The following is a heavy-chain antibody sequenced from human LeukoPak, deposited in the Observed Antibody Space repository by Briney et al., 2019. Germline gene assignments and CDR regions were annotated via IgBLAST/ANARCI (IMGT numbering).Heavy chain of an antibody. CDR2: IYYSGST. D-gene: IGHD4-17*01. CDR3: ARGTLSTEIDY. V-gene: IGHV4-31*03. CDR1: GGSISSGGYY. J-gene: IGHJ4*02. Sequence: SQTLSLTCTVSGGSISSGGYYWSWIRQHPGKGLEWIGYIYYSGSTYYNPSLKSRVTISVDTSKNQFYLKLSSVTAADTAVYYCARGTLSTEIDYWGQGTLVTVSS.